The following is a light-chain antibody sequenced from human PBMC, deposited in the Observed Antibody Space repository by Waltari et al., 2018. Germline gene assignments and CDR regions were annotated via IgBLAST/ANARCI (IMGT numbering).Light chain of an antibody. CDR2: KAS. CDR1: PSISRW. CDR3: QHYYSDSRA. Sequence: DIQMTQSPSTLSASVGDRVTIHCRASPSISRWLAWCQQKPGKAPKLLIYKASSLASDVPSRFSGSGFGTDFTLTISSLQPDDFATYYCQHYYSDSRAFGQGTKVEVK. J-gene: IGKJ1*01. V-gene: IGKV1-5*03.